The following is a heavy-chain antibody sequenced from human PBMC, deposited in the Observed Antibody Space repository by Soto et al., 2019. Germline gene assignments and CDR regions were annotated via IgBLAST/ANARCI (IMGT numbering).Heavy chain of an antibody. Sequence: EVQLVESGGGLVKPGGSLRLSCVASAFTFNNFPMHWVRQAPGKGLQWLASITTTSTYKYYADSVKGRFSISRDNAKNSLYLELTNLRSEDTAVYYCAREKCSSTSCNHGMDVWGQGTTVTVSS. CDR2: ITTTSTYK. CDR1: AFTFNNFP. J-gene: IGHJ6*02. CDR3: AREKCSSTSCNHGMDV. D-gene: IGHD2-2*01. V-gene: IGHV3-21*01.